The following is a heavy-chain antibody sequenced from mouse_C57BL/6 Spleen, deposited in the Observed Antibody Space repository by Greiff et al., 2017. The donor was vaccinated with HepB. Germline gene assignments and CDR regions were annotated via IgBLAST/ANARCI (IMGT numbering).Heavy chain of an antibody. J-gene: IGHJ4*01. V-gene: IGHV3-6*01. CDR3: ARARRGAMDY. Sequence: EVQRVESGPGLVKPSQSLSLTCSVTGYSITSGYYWNWIRQFPGNNLEWMGYISYDGSNNYNPSLKNRISITRDTSKNQFFLKLNSVTTEDTATYYCARARRGAMDYWGQGTSVTVSS. CDR2: ISYDGSN. CDR1: GYSITSGYY.